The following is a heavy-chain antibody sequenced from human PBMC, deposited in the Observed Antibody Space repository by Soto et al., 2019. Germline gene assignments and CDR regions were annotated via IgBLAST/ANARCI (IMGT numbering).Heavy chain of an antibody. CDR2: ISYDGSNK. Sequence: GGSLRLSCAASGFTFSSYGMHWVRQAPGKGLEWVAVISYDGSNKYYADSVKGRFTISRDNSKNTLYLQMNSLRAEDTAVYYCAKSSPRGLYYYYYGMDVWGQGTTVTVSS. CDR3: AKSSPRGLYYYYYGMDV. V-gene: IGHV3-30*18. J-gene: IGHJ6*02. CDR1: GFTFSSYG.